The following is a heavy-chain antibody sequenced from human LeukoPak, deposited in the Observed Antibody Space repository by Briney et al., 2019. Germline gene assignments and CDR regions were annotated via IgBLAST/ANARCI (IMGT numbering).Heavy chain of an antibody. V-gene: IGHV3-53*01. Sequence: GGSLRLSCAASGFTVSSNYMSWVRQAPGKGLEWVSVMYSGDSTYYADSVKGRFTISRDNSKNTLYLQMDSLRAEDTAVYYCARDNTGWALDYWGQGTLVTASS. CDR2: MYSGDST. J-gene: IGHJ4*02. CDR1: GFTVSSNY. D-gene: IGHD6-19*01. CDR3: ARDNTGWALDY.